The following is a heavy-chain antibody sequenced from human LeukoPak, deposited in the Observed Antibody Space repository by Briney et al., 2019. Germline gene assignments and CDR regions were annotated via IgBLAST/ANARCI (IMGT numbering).Heavy chain of an antibody. J-gene: IGHJ4*02. CDR3: ARASFYDYVWGSYRALDY. CDR2: ISAYNGNT. D-gene: IGHD3-16*02. V-gene: IGHV1-18*01. Sequence: ASVKVSCKASGYTFTSYGISWVRQAPGQGLEWMGWISAYNGNTNYAQKLQGRVTMTTDTSTSTAYMELRSLRSDDTAVYYRARASFYDYVWGSYRALDYWGQGTLVTVSS. CDR1: GYTFTSYG.